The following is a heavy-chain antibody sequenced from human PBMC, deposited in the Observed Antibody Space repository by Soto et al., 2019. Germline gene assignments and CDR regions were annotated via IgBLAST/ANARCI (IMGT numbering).Heavy chain of an antibody. D-gene: IGHD3-10*01. V-gene: IGHV4-30-4*01. J-gene: IGHJ5*02. CDR1: GDSLNTGDYY. Sequence: SETLSLTCNVSGDSLNTGDYYWSWIRQPPGKGLEWIGYIFYTANTYYNPSLKGRVTISVDTSKNQFSLRLTSVTAADTAVYYCARVGGSGTFYQVADPWGPGTLVTVSS. CDR2: IFYTANT. CDR3: ARVGGSGTFYQVADP.